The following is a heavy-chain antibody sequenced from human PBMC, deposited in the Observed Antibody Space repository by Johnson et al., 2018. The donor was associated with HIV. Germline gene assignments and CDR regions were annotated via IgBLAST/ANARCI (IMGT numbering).Heavy chain of an antibody. CDR3: ARSPETGDRLWRAFDI. Sequence: QEQLVESGGGVVQPGRSLRLSCAASGFTFSSYAMHWVRQAPGKGLEWVAVIWYDGSNKYYADSVKGRFTISRDNSKNTLYLQMKSLRVEDTAVYYCARSPETGDRLWRAFDIWGHGTMVTVSS. D-gene: IGHD4-17*01. CDR1: GFTFSSYA. CDR2: IWYDGSNK. V-gene: IGHV3-33*08. J-gene: IGHJ3*02.